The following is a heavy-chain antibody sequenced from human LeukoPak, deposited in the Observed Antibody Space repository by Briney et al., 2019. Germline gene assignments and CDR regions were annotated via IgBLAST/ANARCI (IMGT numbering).Heavy chain of an antibody. CDR2: ISGSGGST. J-gene: IGHJ4*02. V-gene: IGHV3-23*01. Sequence: GGSLRLSCAASGFTFSSYWMNWARQAPGKGLEWVSAISGSGGSTYYADSVKGRFTISRDNSKNTLYLQMNSLRAEDTAVYYCAKDRYSSSWYFDYWGQGTLVTVSS. D-gene: IGHD6-13*01. CDR3: AKDRYSSSWYFDY. CDR1: GFTFSSYW.